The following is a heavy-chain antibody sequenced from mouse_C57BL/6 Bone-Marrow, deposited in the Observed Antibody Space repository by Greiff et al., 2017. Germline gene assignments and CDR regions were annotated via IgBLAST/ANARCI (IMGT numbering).Heavy chain of an antibody. Sequence: QVQLKQSGAELVRPGSSVKLSCKASGYTFTSYWMDWVKQRPGQGLEWIGNIYPSDSETHYNQKFKDKATLTVDKSSSTAYMQLSSLTSEDSAVYYCARGNDGYYGNFDYWGQGTTLTVSS. CDR3: ARGNDGYYGNFDY. J-gene: IGHJ2*01. CDR1: GYTFTSYW. D-gene: IGHD2-3*01. CDR2: IYPSDSET. V-gene: IGHV1-61*01.